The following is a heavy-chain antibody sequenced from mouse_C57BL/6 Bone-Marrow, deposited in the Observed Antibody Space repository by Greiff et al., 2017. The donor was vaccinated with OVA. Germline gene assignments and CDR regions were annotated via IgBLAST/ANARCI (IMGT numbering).Heavy chain of an antibody. V-gene: IGHV1-55*01. CDR3: ARSDVGSSWFAY. CDR2: IYPGSGST. D-gene: IGHD1-1*02. Sequence: LQQPGAELVKPGASVKMSCKASGYTFTSYWITWVKQRPGQGLEWIGDIYPGSGSTNYNEKFKSKATLTVDTSSSTAYMQLSSLTSEDSAVYYCARSDVGSSWFAYWGQGTLVTVSA. J-gene: IGHJ3*01. CDR1: GYTFTSYW.